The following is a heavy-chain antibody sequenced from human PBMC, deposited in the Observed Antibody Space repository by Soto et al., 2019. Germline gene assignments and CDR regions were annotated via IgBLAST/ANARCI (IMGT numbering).Heavy chain of an antibody. CDR2: IYYSGST. D-gene: IGHD6-19*01. CDR3: SNTWRWLTTDAFDI. CDR1: GGSISSSSYY. J-gene: IGHJ3*02. V-gene: IGHV4-39*01. Sequence: QLQLQESGPGLVKPSETLSLTCTVSGGSISSSSYYWGWIRQPPGKGLEWIGSIYYSGSTYYNPSLKSRVTISVDTSKNQFSLKLSSVTAADTAVYYCSNTWRWLTTDAFDIWGQGTMVTVSS.